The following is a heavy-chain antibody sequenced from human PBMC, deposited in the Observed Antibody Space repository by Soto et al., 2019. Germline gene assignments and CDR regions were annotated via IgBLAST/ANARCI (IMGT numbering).Heavy chain of an antibody. CDR2: TSSDGSNK. CDR3: STLGNGANSGW. V-gene: IGHV3-30*04. J-gene: IGHJ4*02. Sequence: QVQLVESGGGVVQPGRSLRLSCAASGFTFSSYPLLWVRQAPGKGLEWLASTSSDGSNKYYADSVKGRFTISRDNSQNTLYLQLNSLRPEDTAVYYCSTLGNGANSGWWGQGTLVTVSS. D-gene: IGHD4-17*01. CDR1: GFTFSSYP.